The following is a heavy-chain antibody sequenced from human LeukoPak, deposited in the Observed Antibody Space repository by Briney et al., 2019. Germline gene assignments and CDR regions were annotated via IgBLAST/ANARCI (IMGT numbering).Heavy chain of an antibody. J-gene: IGHJ4*02. Sequence: ASVKVSCKASGYTFTGYYMHWVRQAPGQGLEWMGWINPNSGGTNYVQKFQGRVTMTRDTSISTAYMELSRLRSDDTAVYYCARAYYDSSGYYLYWGQGTLVTVSS. CDR3: ARAYYDSSGYYLY. CDR2: INPNSGGT. V-gene: IGHV1-2*02. D-gene: IGHD3-22*01. CDR1: GYTFTGYY.